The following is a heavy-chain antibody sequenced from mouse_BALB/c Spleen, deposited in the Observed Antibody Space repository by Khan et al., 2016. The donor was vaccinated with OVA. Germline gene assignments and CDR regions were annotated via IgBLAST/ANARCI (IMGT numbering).Heavy chain of an antibody. V-gene: IGHV5-6*01. CDR2: ISSGGHYT. D-gene: IGHD1-2*01. CDR3: ARTITTAKGDSYAMDY. CDR1: GFTFSSYG. Sequence: EVELVESGGDLVKPGGSLKLSCAASGFTFSSYGMSWVRQTPDKRLEWVATISSGGHYTYFPDSVRGRFTISRDNAKNTLYLQMNSLKSEDTAMYYCARTITTAKGDSYAMDYWGQGTSVTVSS. J-gene: IGHJ4*01.